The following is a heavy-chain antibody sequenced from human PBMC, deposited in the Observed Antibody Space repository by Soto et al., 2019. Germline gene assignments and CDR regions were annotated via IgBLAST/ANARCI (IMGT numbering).Heavy chain of an antibody. J-gene: IGHJ4*02. CDR3: ASEWRHDGLDY. Sequence: PGGSLRLSCAASGFTFSTYWMHWVRQAPGKGLVWVSRIKSDGSGTYYADSVEGRFTISRDNAQNTLYLQMNSLRAEDTAVYYCASEWRHDGLDYWGQGTLVTVSS. CDR1: GFTFSTYW. D-gene: IGHD5-18*01. V-gene: IGHV3-74*01. CDR2: IKSDGSGT.